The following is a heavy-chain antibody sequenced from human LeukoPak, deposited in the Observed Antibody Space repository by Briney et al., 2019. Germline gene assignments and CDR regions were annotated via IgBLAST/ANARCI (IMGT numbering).Heavy chain of an antibody. V-gene: IGHV3-48*04. CDR1: GFTFSSYW. D-gene: IGHD2-2*01. Sequence: PGESLRLSCAASGFTFSSYWMSWVRQAPGKGLEWVSYISSSSSTIYYADSVKGRFTISRDNAKSTLYLQMNSLRAEDTAVYYCGVVLIPAAKRNAFDMWGQGTMVTVSS. CDR3: GVVLIPAAKRNAFDM. CDR2: ISSSSSTI. J-gene: IGHJ3*02.